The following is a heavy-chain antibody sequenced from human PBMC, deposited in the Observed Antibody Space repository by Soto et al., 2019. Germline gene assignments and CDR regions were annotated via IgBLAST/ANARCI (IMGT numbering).Heavy chain of an antibody. CDR2: ISRSGRTI. Sequence: QVQLVESGGGLVKPGGSLRLSCAASGFTFSDYYMTWIRQAPGEGLEWLSYISRSGRTISYADSVKGRFTISRDNANHSLFLQMNSLRAEDTAVYYCARVDKVGAWNFDSWGQGTLVTVSS. J-gene: IGHJ4*02. CDR1: GFTFSDYY. CDR3: ARVDKVGAWNFDS. D-gene: IGHD1-26*01. V-gene: IGHV3-11*01.